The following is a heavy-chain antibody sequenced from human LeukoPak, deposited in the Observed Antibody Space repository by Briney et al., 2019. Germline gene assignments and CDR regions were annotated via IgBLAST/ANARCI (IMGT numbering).Heavy chain of an antibody. CDR2: ISGSDGST. Sequence: GGSLRLSYAASGFTFSSYAMNWVRQAPGKGLEWVSVISGSDGSTYYADSVKGRFTITRDNSKNTLYLQMNSLRAEDTAVYYCAKADSYGGNSQLFDYWGQGTLVTVSS. J-gene: IGHJ4*02. D-gene: IGHD4-23*01. V-gene: IGHV3-23*01. CDR1: GFTFSSYA. CDR3: AKADSYGGNSQLFDY.